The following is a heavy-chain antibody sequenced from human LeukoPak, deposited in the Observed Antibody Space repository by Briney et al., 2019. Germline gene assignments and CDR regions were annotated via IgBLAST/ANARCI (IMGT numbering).Heavy chain of an antibody. D-gene: IGHD3-22*01. CDR1: GYTFTDYF. CDR3: ARGVPSAYYYDSSGYYPFDY. J-gene: IGHJ4*02. CDR2: INPSGGSR. Sequence: ASVKVSCKASGYTFTDYFIHWVRQAPGQGLEWMGIINPSGGSRSYAQKFQGRVTMTGDTSTSTVYMELSSLRPEDTAVYYCARGVPSAYYYDSSGYYPFDYWGQGTLVTVSS. V-gene: IGHV1-46*01.